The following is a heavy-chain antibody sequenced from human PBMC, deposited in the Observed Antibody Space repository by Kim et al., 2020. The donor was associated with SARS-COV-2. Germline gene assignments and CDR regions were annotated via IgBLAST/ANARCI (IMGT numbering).Heavy chain of an antibody. Sequence: SETLSLTCTVSGGSISSSSYYWGWIRQPPGKGLEWIGSIYYSGSTYYNPSLKSRVTISVDTSKNQFSLKLSSVTAADTAVYYCARLRREVVVVPAANTTDYWGQGTLVTVSS. CDR3: ARLRREVVVVPAANTTDY. CDR1: GGSISSSSYY. J-gene: IGHJ4*02. CDR2: IYYSGST. V-gene: IGHV4-39*01. D-gene: IGHD2-2*01.